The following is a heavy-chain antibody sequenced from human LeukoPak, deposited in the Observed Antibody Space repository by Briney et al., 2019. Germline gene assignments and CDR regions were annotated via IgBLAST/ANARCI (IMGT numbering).Heavy chain of an antibody. CDR1: GSSISSSY. CDR2: IYSSGST. Sequence: PSETLSLTRTVSGSSISSSYWSWIRQPAGKGLEWIGRIYSSGSTNYTPSLKSRVTMSVDTSKNQFSLKLSSVTAADTAVYYCAREGSTPTSYFDYWGQGTLVTVSS. J-gene: IGHJ4*02. D-gene: IGHD5/OR15-5a*01. V-gene: IGHV4-4*07. CDR3: AREGSTPTSYFDY.